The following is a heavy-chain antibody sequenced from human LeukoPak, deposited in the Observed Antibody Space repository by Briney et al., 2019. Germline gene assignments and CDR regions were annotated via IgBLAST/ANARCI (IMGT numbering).Heavy chain of an antibody. CDR1: GGSFSGYC. CDR3: ARGRARITMIVVVITGGSRAFDI. J-gene: IGHJ3*02. CDR2: INHSGST. D-gene: IGHD3-22*01. V-gene: IGHV4-34*01. Sequence: SETLSLTCAVYGGSFSGYCWSWIRQPPGKGLEWIGEINHSGSTNYNPSLKSRVTISVDTSKNQFSLKLSSVTAADMAVYYCARGRARITMIVVVITGGSRAFDIWGQGTMVTVSS.